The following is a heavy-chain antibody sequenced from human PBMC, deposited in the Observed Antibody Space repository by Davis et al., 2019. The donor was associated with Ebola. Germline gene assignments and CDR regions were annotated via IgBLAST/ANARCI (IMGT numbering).Heavy chain of an antibody. CDR3: ARVPHPYYNDSSGYYYYFDY. CDR2: INPNSGGT. J-gene: IGHJ4*02. CDR1: GYTFTGYY. V-gene: IGHV1-2*02. Sequence: ASVKVSCKASGYTFTGYYMHWVRQAPGQGLEWMGWINPNSGGTNYAQKFQGRDTMTRDTSISTAYMELSRLRSDDTAVYYCARVPHPYYNDSSGYYYYFDYWGQGTLVTVSS. D-gene: IGHD3-22*01.